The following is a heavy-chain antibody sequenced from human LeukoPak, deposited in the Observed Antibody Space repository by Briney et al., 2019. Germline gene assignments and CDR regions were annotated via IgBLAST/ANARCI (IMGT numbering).Heavy chain of an antibody. J-gene: IGHJ6*03. D-gene: IGHD4-11*01. V-gene: IGHV1-69*13. CDR3: ARDRTTVSRNSNYYYYYMDV. CDR1: GGTFSSYA. Sequence: ASVKVSCKASGGTFSSYAISWVRQAPGQGLEWMGGIIPIFGTANYAQKFQGRVTITADESTSTAYMELSSLRSEDTAVYYCARDRTTVSRNSNYYYYYMDVWGKGTTVTVSS. CDR2: IIPIFGTA.